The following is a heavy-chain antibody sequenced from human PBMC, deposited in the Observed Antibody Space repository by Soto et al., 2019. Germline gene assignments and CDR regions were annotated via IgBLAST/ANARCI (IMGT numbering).Heavy chain of an antibody. J-gene: IGHJ4*02. Sequence: ASVKVSCKSSGYTFTDYYLHWVRQAPGQGLEWMGWMNPGSGHTEYAEKFQGRVTMTRDTSITTADMELTTLSSDDTAMYYCTRASTAAGGSSKSLPNNYWGQGTLVTVSS. CDR2: MNPGSGHT. CDR1: GYTFTDYY. V-gene: IGHV1-2*02. D-gene: IGHD6-13*01. CDR3: TRASTAAGGSSKSLPNNY.